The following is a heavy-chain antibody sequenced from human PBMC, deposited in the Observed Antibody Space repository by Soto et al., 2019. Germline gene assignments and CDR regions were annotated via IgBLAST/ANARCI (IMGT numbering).Heavy chain of an antibody. Sequence: ASVKVSCKASGYTFTGYYMHWVRQAPGQGLEWMGWINPNSGGTNYAQKFQGRVTMTRDTSISTAYMELSRLRSDDTAVYYCASEGGGIVVVPAAIGDYYYGMDVWGQGTTVPSP. V-gene: IGHV1-2*02. CDR2: INPNSGGT. D-gene: IGHD2-2*02. J-gene: IGHJ6*02. CDR3: ASEGGGIVVVPAAIGDYYYGMDV. CDR1: GYTFTGYY.